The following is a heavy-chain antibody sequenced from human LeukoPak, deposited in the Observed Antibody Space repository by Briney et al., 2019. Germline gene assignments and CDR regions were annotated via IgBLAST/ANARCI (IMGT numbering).Heavy chain of an antibody. CDR1: GFTVSSNY. CDR2: IYSGGST. Sequence: PGGSLRLSCAASGFTVSSNYMSWARQAPGKGLEWVSVIYSGGSTYYADSVKGRFTISRDNYKNTLYLQMNSLRAEDTAVYYCARVVRQQVEYWGEGALVSVSS. J-gene: IGHJ4*02. D-gene: IGHD6-13*01. CDR3: ARVVRQQVEY. V-gene: IGHV3-53*01.